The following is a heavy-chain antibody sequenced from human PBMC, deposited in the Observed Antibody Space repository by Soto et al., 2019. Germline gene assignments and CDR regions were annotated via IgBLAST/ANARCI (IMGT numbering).Heavy chain of an antibody. J-gene: IGHJ5*02. CDR3: AKFLSRLRLGELSS. D-gene: IGHD3-16*02. CDR1: GFTFSSYA. CDR2: ISGSGGST. Sequence: GGSLRLSCAASGFTFSSYAMSWVRQAPGKGLEWVSAISGSGGSTYYADSVKGRFTISRDNSKNTLYLQMNGLRAEDTAVYYCAKFLSRLRLGELSSWGQGTLVTVSS. V-gene: IGHV3-23*01.